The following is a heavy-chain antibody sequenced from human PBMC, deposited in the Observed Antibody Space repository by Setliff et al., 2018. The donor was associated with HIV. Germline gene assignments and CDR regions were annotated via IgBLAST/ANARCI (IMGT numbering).Heavy chain of an antibody. CDR1: GYTFTSYG. D-gene: IGHD1-26*01. CDR3: ARDRVVGAPNAFDI. Sequence: ASVKVSCKASGYTFTSYGINWVRQAPGQGLEWMGWISAYNGKVGYAQQLQGRVTLTIDTSTSTAYMELRSLKSDDTAVYYCARDRVVGAPNAFDIWGQGTMVTV. CDR2: ISAYNGKV. J-gene: IGHJ3*02. V-gene: IGHV1-18*01.